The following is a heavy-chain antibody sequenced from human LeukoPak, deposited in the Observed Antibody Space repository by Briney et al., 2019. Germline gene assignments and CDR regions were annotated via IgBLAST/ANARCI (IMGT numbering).Heavy chain of an antibody. CDR1: GGSISSYY. V-gene: IGHV4-59*01. CDR2: ICYSGST. J-gene: IGHJ4*02. Sequence: SETLSLTCTVSGGSISSYYWSWIRQPPGKGLEWIGYICYSGSTTYNPSLKSRVTISVDTSKNQFSLKLSSVTAADTAVYYCARERGDGYNLEGDFDYWGQGTLVTVSS. D-gene: IGHD5-24*01. CDR3: ARERGDGYNLEGDFDY.